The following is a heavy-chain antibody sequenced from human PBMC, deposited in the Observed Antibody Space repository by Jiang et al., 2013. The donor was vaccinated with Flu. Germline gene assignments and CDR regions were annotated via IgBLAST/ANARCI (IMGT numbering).Heavy chain of an antibody. V-gene: IGHV1-69*04. CDR1: GGTFSSYA. CDR2: IIPILGIA. D-gene: IGHD3-22*01. CDR3: ARDMLFRRSGYYLD. Sequence: GAEVKKPGSSVKVSCKASGGTFSSYAISWVRQAPGQGLEWMGRIIPILGIANYAQKFQGRVTITADKSTSTAYMELSSLRSEDTAVYYCARDMLFRRSGYYLDWGQGTLVTVSS. J-gene: IGHJ4*02.